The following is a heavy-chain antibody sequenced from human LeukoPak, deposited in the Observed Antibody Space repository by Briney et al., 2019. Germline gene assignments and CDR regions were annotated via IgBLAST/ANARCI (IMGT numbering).Heavy chain of an antibody. V-gene: IGHV3-53*01. CDR1: GLTVSTNY. CDR2: IYVGGGT. CDR3: ARDMAYHDMLTGYEVSRFFDY. J-gene: IGHJ4*02. D-gene: IGHD3-9*01. Sequence: GGSLRLSCAASGLTVSTNYMRWIRQAPGKGLEWVSLIYVGGGTAYADSVKGRFTISRDNSKNTLYLQMNYVRAEDTAVYYCARDMAYHDMLTGYEVSRFFDYWGQGTLVTVSS.